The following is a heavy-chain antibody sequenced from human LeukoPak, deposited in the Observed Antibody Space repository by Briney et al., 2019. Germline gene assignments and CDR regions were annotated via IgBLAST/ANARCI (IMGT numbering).Heavy chain of an antibody. CDR1: GGTFSSDA. Sequence: GASVKVSCKASGGTFSSDAISWVRQAPAQGLEWRGRIIPIFGTANYEQKFQGRVALAADNSRSTAYMEMSRLRSEDTAVYYCAFTVTTFGVRSDYWGQGNLVTVSS. D-gene: IGHD3-16*01. CDR3: AFTVTTFGVRSDY. CDR2: IIPIFGTA. J-gene: IGHJ4*02. V-gene: IGHV1-69*06.